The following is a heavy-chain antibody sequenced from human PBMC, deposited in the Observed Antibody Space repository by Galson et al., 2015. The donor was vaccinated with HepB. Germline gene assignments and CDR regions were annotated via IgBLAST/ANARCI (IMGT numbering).Heavy chain of an antibody. D-gene: IGHD6-19*01. CDR2: INWDGDST. J-gene: IGHJ4*02. CDR3: TKDTSNGWSGGYFDY. Sequence: SLRLSCAASGFTFDDYTMHWVRQAPGKGLEWVSLINWDGDSTFYADSVKGRFTISRDNSKNSLYLQMNSLRTEDSALYYCTKDTSNGWSGGYFDYWGQGTLVTVSS. V-gene: IGHV3-43*01. CDR1: GFTFDDYT.